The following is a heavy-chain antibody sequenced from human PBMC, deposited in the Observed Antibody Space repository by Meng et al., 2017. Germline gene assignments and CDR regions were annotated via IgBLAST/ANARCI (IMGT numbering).Heavy chain of an antibody. V-gene: IGHV4-34*01. Sequence: VNLQRWGAGRVTHSETLSPTGAVYGGSFIGYYWSWIRQPPGKGLEWIGEINHSGSTNYNPSLKSRVTISVDTSKNQFSLKLSSVTAADTAVYYCARRRGGSSDWFDPWGQGTLVTVSS. D-gene: IGHD6-6*01. J-gene: IGHJ5*02. CDR1: GGSFIGYY. CDR2: INHSGST. CDR3: ARRRGGSSDWFDP.